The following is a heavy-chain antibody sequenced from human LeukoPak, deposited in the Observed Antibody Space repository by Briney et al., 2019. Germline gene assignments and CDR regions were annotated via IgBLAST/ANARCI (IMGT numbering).Heavy chain of an antibody. J-gene: IGHJ6*03. V-gene: IGHV3-30*18. D-gene: IGHD3-10*01. CDR3: AKAQMEVYYYGSGSNYYYYYMDV. CDR2: ISYDGSNK. CDR1: GFTFSSYG. Sequence: GGSLRLSCAASGFTFSSYGMHWVRQAPGKGLEWVAVISYDGSNKYYADSVKGRFTISRDNSKNTLYLQMNSLRAEDTAVYYCAKAQMEVYYYGSGSNYYYYYMDVWGKGTTVTISS.